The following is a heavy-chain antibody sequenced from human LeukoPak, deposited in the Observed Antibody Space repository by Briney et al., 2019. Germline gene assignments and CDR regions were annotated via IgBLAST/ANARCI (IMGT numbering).Heavy chain of an antibody. D-gene: IGHD6-19*01. Sequence: PGESLKISCKGSGYSFTSYWVGWVRQLPGKGLEWMGIIYPGDSDTRYSPSFQGQVTISADKSISTAYLQWSSLKASDTAMYYCARLPFGDTSGWYSFDYWGQGTLVTVSS. CDR3: ARLPFGDTSGWYSFDY. J-gene: IGHJ4*02. CDR1: GYSFTSYW. V-gene: IGHV5-51*01. CDR2: IYPGDSDT.